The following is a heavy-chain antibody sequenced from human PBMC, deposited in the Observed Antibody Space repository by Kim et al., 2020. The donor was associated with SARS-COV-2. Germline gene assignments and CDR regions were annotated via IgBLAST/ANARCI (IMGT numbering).Heavy chain of an antibody. J-gene: IGHJ4*02. CDR2: GSST. Sequence: GSSTTYADSVKGRLTISRDNAKNTLYLQMNSLTADDTAVYYCVRDNYGVDYWGQGTLVTVSS. V-gene: IGHV3-74*01. CDR3: VRDNYGVDY. D-gene: IGHD3-16*01.